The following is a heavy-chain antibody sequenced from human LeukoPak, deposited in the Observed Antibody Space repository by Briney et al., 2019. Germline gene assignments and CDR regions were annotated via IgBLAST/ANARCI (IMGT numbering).Heavy chain of an antibody. CDR3: ARDRAFSGRYYFAY. V-gene: IGHV3-7*01. CDR1: RFTFSTYS. J-gene: IGHJ4*02. D-gene: IGHD3-10*01. CDR2: IKQDGSEK. Sequence: GGSLRLSCAASRFTFSTYSMSWVRQAPGKGLEWVANIKQDGSEKYYVDSVKGRFTISRDNAKNSLYLQMNSLRAEDTAVYYCARDRAFSGRYYFAYGAQETLVTVPS.